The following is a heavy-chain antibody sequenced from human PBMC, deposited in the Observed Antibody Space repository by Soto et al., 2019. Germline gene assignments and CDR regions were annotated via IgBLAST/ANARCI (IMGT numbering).Heavy chain of an antibody. V-gene: IGHV3-72*01. D-gene: IGHD4-4*01. J-gene: IGHJ6*03. CDR1: GFTFSDHY. Sequence: EVQLVESGGGLVQPGGSLRLSCAASGFTFSDHYMDWVRQAPGKGLEWVGRARDKGNTYTTEYAASVKGRLTISRDDSKNSVYLQMKSMKTEDTAVYYGAREPSMTTITGQIYYTDVWGKGTTVTVSS. CDR3: AREPSMTTITGQIYYTDV. CDR2: ARDKGNTYTT.